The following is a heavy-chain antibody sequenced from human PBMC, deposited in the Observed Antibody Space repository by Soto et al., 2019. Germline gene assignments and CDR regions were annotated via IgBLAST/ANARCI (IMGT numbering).Heavy chain of an antibody. CDR2: INPNSGGT. J-gene: IGHJ6*02. Sequence: SGKVCFKASGYTFTCYYMHWVREAPGQGLEWMGWINPNSGGTNYAQKFQGWVTMTRDTSISTAYMELSRLRSDDTAVYYCARDSIVGATSVDYGMDVWGQGTTVRVSS. D-gene: IGHD1-26*01. V-gene: IGHV1-2*04. CDR1: GYTFTCYY. CDR3: ARDSIVGATSVDYGMDV.